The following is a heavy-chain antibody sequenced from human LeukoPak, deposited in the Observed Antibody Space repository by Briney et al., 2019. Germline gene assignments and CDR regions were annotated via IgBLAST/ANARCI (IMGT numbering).Heavy chain of an antibody. D-gene: IGHD6-13*01. V-gene: IGHV1-69*13. J-gene: IGHJ4*02. CDR2: IIPIFGTA. CDR1: GGTSSSYA. CDR3: AHGSVAAAGTDFDY. Sequence: SVKVSCKASGGTSSSYAISWVRQAPGQGLEWMGGIIPIFGTANYAQKFQGRVTITADESTSTAYMELSSLRSEDTAVYYCAHGSVAAAGTDFDYWGQGTLVTVSS.